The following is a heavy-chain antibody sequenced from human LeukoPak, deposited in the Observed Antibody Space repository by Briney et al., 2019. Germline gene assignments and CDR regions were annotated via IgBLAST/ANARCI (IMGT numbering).Heavy chain of an antibody. CDR2: IDSDGSST. CDR1: GFTFSSYW. Sequence: GGSLRLSCAASGFTFSSYWIHWVRQAPGKGLVWVSRIDSDGSSTTYADSVKGRFTISRDNAKNALYLQLNSLRAEDTAVYYCAKGGRGLMDYWGQGTLVIVSS. J-gene: IGHJ4*02. D-gene: IGHD3-16*01. V-gene: IGHV3-74*01. CDR3: AKGGRGLMDY.